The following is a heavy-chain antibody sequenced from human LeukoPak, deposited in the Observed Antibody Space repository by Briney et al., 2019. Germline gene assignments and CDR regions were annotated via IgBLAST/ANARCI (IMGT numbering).Heavy chain of an antibody. V-gene: IGHV1-2*02. Sequence: GASVKVSCKASGYTFTGYYMHWVRQAPGQGLEWMGWVNPNSGGTNYAQKFQGRVTMTRDTSISTAYMELSRLRTDDTAVYYCATRRDSSGYALAWAFDIWGQGTMVTVSS. D-gene: IGHD3-22*01. CDR2: VNPNSGGT. J-gene: IGHJ3*02. CDR3: ATRRDSSGYALAWAFDI. CDR1: GYTFTGYY.